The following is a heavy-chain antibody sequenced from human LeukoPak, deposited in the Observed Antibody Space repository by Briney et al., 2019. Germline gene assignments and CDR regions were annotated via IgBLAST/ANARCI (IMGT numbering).Heavy chain of an antibody. V-gene: IGHV4-4*02. Sequence: SETLSLTCAVSGDSISSSNWWSWVRQPPGKGLEWIGSIHYGGTTHYNPSLQSRVTISADTSKNQFALDLRSVTAADTAVYYCTRDIGDFVSDFWGQGTLVTVSS. CDR2: IHYGGTT. CDR3: TRDIGDFVSDF. D-gene: IGHD2-21*02. CDR1: GDSISSSNW. J-gene: IGHJ4*02.